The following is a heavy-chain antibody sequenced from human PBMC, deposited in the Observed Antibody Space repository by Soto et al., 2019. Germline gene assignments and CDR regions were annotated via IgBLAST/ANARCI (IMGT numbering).Heavy chain of an antibody. CDR2: IWYDGSNK. Sequence: QVQLVESGGGVVQPRKSLRLSCAASGFTFSTYGMHWVRQAPGKGLEWVAVIWYDGSNKYHGDSLKGRFTISRDNSKNTLYLKVNHLRAEDRAVYYCGRDGALGDTAVVDSWGQGTLVTVSS. D-gene: IGHD5-18*01. J-gene: IGHJ4*02. CDR1: GFTFSTYG. V-gene: IGHV3-33*01. CDR3: GRDGALGDTAVVDS.